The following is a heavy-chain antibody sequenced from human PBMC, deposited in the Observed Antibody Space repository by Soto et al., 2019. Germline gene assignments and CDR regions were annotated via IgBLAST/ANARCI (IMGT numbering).Heavy chain of an antibody. CDR1: GFTFNTYA. D-gene: IGHD2-8*02. V-gene: IGHV3-23*01. J-gene: IGHJ4*02. CDR3: ATDPYTNVVVYAQFAH. Sequence: GGSLRLSCAASGFTFNTYAMSWVRQAPGKGLEWVSAISGSGDKTYYADSVKGRFTISRDNSDDTLYLHLNSLRAEDTAVYFCATDPYTNVVVYAQFAHWGQGTQVTVSS. CDR2: ISGSGDKT.